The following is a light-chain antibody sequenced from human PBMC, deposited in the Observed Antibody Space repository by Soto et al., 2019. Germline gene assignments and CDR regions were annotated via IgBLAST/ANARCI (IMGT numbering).Light chain of an antibody. V-gene: IGKV4-1*01. CDR2: WAS. Sequence: DIVMTQSPDSLAVSLGERATINCKSSQTVLYTSNYLAWYQQKPGQPPKLLIYWASTRESGVPDRFSGSGSGTDSTSAITSLQAEDVAVYYCQKYYTTTVTFGQWTKVEIK. CDR3: QKYYTTTVT. J-gene: IGKJ1*01. CDR1: QTVLYTSNY.